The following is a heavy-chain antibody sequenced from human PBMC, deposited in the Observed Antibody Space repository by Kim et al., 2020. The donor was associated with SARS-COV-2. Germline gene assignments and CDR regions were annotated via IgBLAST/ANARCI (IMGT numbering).Heavy chain of an antibody. Sequence: GGSLRLSCAASGFTFSSYSMNWVRQAPGKGLEWVSSISSSSSYIYYADSVKGRFTISRDNAKNSLYLQMNSLRAEDTAVYYCASHPFGAARGWFDPWGQGTLVTVSS. V-gene: IGHV3-21*01. CDR1: GFTFSSYS. J-gene: IGHJ5*02. CDR2: ISSSSSYI. CDR3: ASHPFGAARGWFDP. D-gene: IGHD6-6*01.